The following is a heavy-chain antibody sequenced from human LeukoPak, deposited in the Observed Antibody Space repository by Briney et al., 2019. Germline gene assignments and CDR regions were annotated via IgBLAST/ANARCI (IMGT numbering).Heavy chain of an antibody. CDR2: IRYDGSNK. Sequence: GGSLRLSCAASGFTFSSYGMHWVRQAPGKGLEWVAFIRYDGSNKYYADSVKGRFTISRDNSKNTLYLQMNSLRAEDTAVYYCATRPGWPIFFDYWGQGTLVTVSS. CDR3: ATRPGWPIFFDY. J-gene: IGHJ4*02. V-gene: IGHV3-30*02. D-gene: IGHD6-19*01. CDR1: GFTFSSYG.